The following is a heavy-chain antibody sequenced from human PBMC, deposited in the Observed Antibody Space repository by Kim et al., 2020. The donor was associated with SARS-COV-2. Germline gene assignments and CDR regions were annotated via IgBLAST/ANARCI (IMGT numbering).Heavy chain of an antibody. Sequence: GESLKISCKGSGYSVISYWITWVRQMPGKGLEGMGRIDPSDSTTNYSPACQGHVTLSAEKSITTAYLQWSSLKASDTAMYYCERHRYYVSGGYHGELAYWGQRALVTVSS. J-gene: IGHJ4*02. CDR3: ERHRYYVSGGYHGELAY. CDR1: GYSVISYW. D-gene: IGHD3-22*01. V-gene: IGHV5-10-1*01. CDR2: IDPSDSTT.